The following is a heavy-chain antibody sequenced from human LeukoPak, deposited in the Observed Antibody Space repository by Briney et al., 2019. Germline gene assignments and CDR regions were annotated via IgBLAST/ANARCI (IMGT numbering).Heavy chain of an antibody. D-gene: IGHD3-9*01. J-gene: IGHJ4*02. Sequence: ASVKVSCKASGYTFTGYYMHWVRQAPGQGLEWMGWINPNSGGTNYAQKFQGRVTMTRDTSISTAYTELSRLRSDDTAVYYCARDAGLHYDILTGYFYWGQGTLVTVSS. CDR2: INPNSGGT. CDR3: ARDAGLHYDILTGYFY. CDR1: GYTFTGYY. V-gene: IGHV1-2*02.